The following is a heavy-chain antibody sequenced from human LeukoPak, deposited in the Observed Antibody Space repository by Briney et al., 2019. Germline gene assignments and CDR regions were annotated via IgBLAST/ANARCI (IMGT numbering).Heavy chain of an antibody. CDR1: GDSISSGDYY. Sequence: TSVTLSLTCTVSGDSISSGDYYWNWIRQPPGKGLEWIGYIYYSGSTNYNPSLRSRVTMSVDASKSQFSLKLNSVTVADTALYYCVGWYYYGSGRRQFDYWGQGTLVTVSS. D-gene: IGHD3-10*01. CDR3: VGWYYYGSGRRQFDY. J-gene: IGHJ4*02. V-gene: IGHV4-30-4*01. CDR2: IYYSGST.